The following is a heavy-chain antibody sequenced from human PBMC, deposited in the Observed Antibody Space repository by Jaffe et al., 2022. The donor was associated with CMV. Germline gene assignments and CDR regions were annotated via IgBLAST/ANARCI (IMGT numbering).Heavy chain of an antibody. Sequence: QVQLVQSGAEVKKPGASVKVSCKASGYTFTGYYMHWVRQAPGQGLEWMGWINPNSGGTNYAQKFQGRVTMTRDTSISTAYMELSRLRSDDTAVYYCARDWSGVVTYNHYGMDVWGQGTTVTVSS. J-gene: IGHJ6*02. CDR3: ARDWSGVVTYNHYGMDV. V-gene: IGHV1-2*02. D-gene: IGHD3-3*01. CDR1: GYTFTGYY. CDR2: INPNSGGT.